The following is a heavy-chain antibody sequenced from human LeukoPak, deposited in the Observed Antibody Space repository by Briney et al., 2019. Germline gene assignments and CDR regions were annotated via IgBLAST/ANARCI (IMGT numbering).Heavy chain of an antibody. CDR1: GGSISSSSYY. CDR2: IYYSGST. Sequence: SETLSLSCTVSGGSISSSSYYWGWIRRPPGKGLEWIGSIYYSGSTYYNPSLKSRVTISVDTSKNQFSLKLSSVTAADTAVYYCARGSMPFKYSSSWYLDYWGQGTLVTVSS. CDR3: ARGSMPFKYSSSWYLDY. V-gene: IGHV4-39*07. D-gene: IGHD6-13*01. J-gene: IGHJ4*02.